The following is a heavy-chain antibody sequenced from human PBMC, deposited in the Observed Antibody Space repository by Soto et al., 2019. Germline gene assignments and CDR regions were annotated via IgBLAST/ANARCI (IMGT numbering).Heavy chain of an antibody. CDR3: TRQEQWLVYLNY. Sequence: VGPMRLSCRAAWLTFRGFAVRWVRQNSGKGLEWVGRIRSKADSYATAYAASVKGRFTISRDDSKNTAYLQMNSLKTEDTAVYYCTRQEQWLVYLNYWGQGALVTVSS. CDR1: WLTFRGFA. CDR2: IRSKADSYAT. D-gene: IGHD6-19*01. V-gene: IGHV3-73*01. J-gene: IGHJ4*02.